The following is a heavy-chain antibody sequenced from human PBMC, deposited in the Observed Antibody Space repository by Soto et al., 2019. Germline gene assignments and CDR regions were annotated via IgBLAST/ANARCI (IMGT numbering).Heavy chain of an antibody. J-gene: IGHJ5*02. CDR3: ARYAVGNWFDP. V-gene: IGHV4-59*01. D-gene: IGHD2-2*01. CDR2: IYYSGST. Sequence: SETLSLTCTVSGGSISSYYWSWIRQPPGKGLEWIGYIYYSGSTNYNPSLKSRVTISVDTSKNQFSLKLSSVTAADTAVYYCARYAVGNWFDPWGQGTLVTVSS. CDR1: GGSISSYY.